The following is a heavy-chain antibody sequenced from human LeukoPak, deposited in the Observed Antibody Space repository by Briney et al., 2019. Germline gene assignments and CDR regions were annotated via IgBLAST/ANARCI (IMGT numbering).Heavy chain of an antibody. CDR2: IRYDGSNK. CDR1: GFTFSSYG. Sequence: GGSLRLSCAASGFTFSSYGMHWVRQAPGKGLEWVAFIRYDGSNKYYADSVKCRFTISRDNSKNTLYLQMNSLRAEDTAVYYCAKAEIAAAGTPFDAFDIWGQGTMVTVSS. D-gene: IGHD6-13*01. V-gene: IGHV3-30*02. CDR3: AKAEIAAAGTPFDAFDI. J-gene: IGHJ3*02.